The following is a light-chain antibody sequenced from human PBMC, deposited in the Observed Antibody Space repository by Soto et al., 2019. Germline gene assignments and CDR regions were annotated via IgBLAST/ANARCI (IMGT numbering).Light chain of an antibody. CDR3: QQYNNWPPLT. CDR2: GAS. CDR1: QSVSSN. Sequence: EIVMTQSPATRSVSPGERATLSCSASQSVSSNLAWYQQKPGQAPRLLIYGASTRATCIPARFSGSGSGTEFTLTISSLQSEDFAVYYCQQYNNWPPLTFGGGTKVEIK. J-gene: IGKJ4*01. V-gene: IGKV3-15*01.